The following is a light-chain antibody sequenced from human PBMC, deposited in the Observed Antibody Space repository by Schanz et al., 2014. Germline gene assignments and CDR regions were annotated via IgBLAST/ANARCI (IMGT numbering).Light chain of an antibody. CDR2: RNT. V-gene: IGLV1-44*01. Sequence: QSVLTQPPSVSAAPGQKVTISCSGSSSNIGNNYVSWYQQLPGTAPKLLISRNTNRPSGVPDRFSGSKSGTSASLAVSGLQSEDEATYYCAAWDDSLKGWVFGGGTKLTVL. CDR1: SSNIGNNY. J-gene: IGLJ3*02. CDR3: AAWDDSLKGWV.